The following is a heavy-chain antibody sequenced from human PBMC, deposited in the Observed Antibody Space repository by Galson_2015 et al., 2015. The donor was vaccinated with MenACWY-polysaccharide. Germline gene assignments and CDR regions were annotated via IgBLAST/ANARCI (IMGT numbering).Heavy chain of an antibody. CDR1: AFTLHRYI. Sequence: SLRLSCADSAFTLHRYIIHWVRQAPGKGLEWVAATSHDGYSKYYIDSAKGRFTISRDSSNNVVHLQMDSLRPEDTAVYYCAIEGGSSGRSGYFDPWGQGTLVTVSS. D-gene: IGHD6-19*01. J-gene: IGHJ4*02. CDR2: TSHDGYSK. CDR3: AIEGGSSGRSGYFDP. V-gene: IGHV3-30*03.